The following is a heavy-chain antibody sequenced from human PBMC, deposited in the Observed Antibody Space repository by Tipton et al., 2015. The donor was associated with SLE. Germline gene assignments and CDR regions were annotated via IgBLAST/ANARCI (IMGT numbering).Heavy chain of an antibody. Sequence: TLSLTCTVSYGSISSYYWGWIRQPPGKGLEWIGTIYYSGSTYYNPSLKSRVTISVDTSENQFSLKVSSVTAADTAVYYCARHRDQFGDLLGWGQGTLVTVSS. CDR2: IYYSGST. V-gene: IGHV4-39*07. CDR1: YGSISSYY. J-gene: IGHJ4*02. D-gene: IGHD3-10*01. CDR3: ARHRDQFGDLLG.